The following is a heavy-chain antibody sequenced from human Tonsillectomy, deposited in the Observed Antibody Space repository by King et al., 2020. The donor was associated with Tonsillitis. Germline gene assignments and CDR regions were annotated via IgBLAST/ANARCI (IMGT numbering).Heavy chain of an antibody. Sequence: QLQESGPGLVKPSETLSLTCTVSGGSISSYYWSWIRQPPGKGLEWMGYIYYSGSTNYNPSLKSRVTISVDTSKNQFSLKLSSVTAADTAVYYCARGGWYYDSSGYPGFDPWGQGTLVTVSS. CDR1: GGSISSYY. CDR3: ARGGWYYDSSGYPGFDP. CDR2: IYYSGST. V-gene: IGHV4-59*01. J-gene: IGHJ5*02. D-gene: IGHD3-22*01.